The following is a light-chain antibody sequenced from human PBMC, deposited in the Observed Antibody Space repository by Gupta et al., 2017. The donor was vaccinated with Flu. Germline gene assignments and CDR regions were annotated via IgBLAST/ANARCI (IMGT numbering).Light chain of an antibody. CDR2: AAS. Sequence: AIRMTQSPSSLSASVGDRVTITCRASQTIGSYLAWYQQKPGKAPKLLIYAASTLQTGVPSRFSGSGSGTDFTLTISGLQSEDLATYYCQEYYDYRTFGPGTKVDIK. CDR3: QEYYDYRT. CDR1: QTIGSY. V-gene: IGKV1-8*01. J-gene: IGKJ3*01.